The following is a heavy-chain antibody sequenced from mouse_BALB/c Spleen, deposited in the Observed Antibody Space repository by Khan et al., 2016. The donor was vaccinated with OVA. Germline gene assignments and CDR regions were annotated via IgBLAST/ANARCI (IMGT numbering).Heavy chain of an antibody. J-gene: IGHJ3*01. D-gene: IGHD2-2*01. CDR2: IDPCSGGT. CDR1: GHSFTSYY. V-gene: IGHV1S135*01. CDR3: TRYGYVAWFTY. Sequence: VQLKQSGPELMKPGASVKISCKASGHSFTSYYIHWVMQSHGKSLEWIGYIDPCSGGTTYNQKFKGKATLNVDKSSSTAYIHLSNLTSEDSSVYCCTRYGYVAWFTYWGQGTLVTVSA.